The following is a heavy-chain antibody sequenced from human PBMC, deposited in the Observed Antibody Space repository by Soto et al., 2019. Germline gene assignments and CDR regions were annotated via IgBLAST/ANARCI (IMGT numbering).Heavy chain of an antibody. D-gene: IGHD4-17*01. CDR1: GGTFSSYA. V-gene: IGHV1-69*13. J-gene: IGHJ6*02. CDR2: IIPIFGTA. CDR3: ASSNYGDYVEARGYYYYRMDV. Sequence: SVKVSCKASGGTFSSYAISWVRQAPGQGLEWMGGIIPIFGTANYAQKFQGRVTITADESTSTAYMELSSLRSEDTAVYYCASSNYGDYVEARGYYYYRMDVWGQGTTVTVSS.